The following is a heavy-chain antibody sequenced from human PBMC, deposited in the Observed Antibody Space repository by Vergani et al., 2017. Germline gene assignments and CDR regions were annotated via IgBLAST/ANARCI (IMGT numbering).Heavy chain of an antibody. Sequence: QVQLVESGGGVVQPGRSLRLSCAASGFTFNKYGMHWVRQAPGKGLEWVAVTWYDGDNKQYADSVKGRFTISRDNSKSTMYLQMNSLRDEDTGVYYCAGDLRLLYNRFDPLGQGTLVTVSS. J-gene: IGHJ5*02. CDR2: TWYDGDNK. CDR1: GFTFNKYG. V-gene: IGHV3-33*01. CDR3: AGDLRLLYNRFDP. D-gene: IGHD1-14*01.